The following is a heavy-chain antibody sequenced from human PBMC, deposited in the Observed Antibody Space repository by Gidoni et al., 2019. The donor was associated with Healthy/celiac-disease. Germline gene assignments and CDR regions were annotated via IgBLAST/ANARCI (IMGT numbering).Heavy chain of an antibody. CDR3: AKGAHGPGDYHPAWRLDAFDI. V-gene: IGHV3-23*01. D-gene: IGHD4-17*01. CDR1: GFTFSRYS. Sequence: EVQLLESGAGLVQPGGSLRLSCAASGFTFSRYSLSWVRQAPGKGLEGVSAISGSGGSTYYADSVKGRFTISRDNSKNTLYLQMNSLRAEDTAVDYCAKGAHGPGDYHPAWRLDAFDIWGQGTMVTVSS. J-gene: IGHJ3*02. CDR2: ISGSGGST.